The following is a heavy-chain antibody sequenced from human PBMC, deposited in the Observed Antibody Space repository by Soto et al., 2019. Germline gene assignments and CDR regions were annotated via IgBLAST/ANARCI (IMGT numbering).Heavy chain of an antibody. V-gene: IGHV1-18*01. J-gene: IGHJ4*02. CDR3: ARDRTTLYYYDSSGYYTPFDY. Sequence: ASVKVSCKASGYTFTSYGISWVRQAPGQGLEWMGWISAYNGNTNYAQKLQGRVTMTTDTSTSTAYMELRRLRSDDTAVYYCARDRTTLYYYDSSGYYTPFDYWGQVTLVPVSS. CDR1: GYTFTSYG. D-gene: IGHD3-22*01. CDR2: ISAYNGNT.